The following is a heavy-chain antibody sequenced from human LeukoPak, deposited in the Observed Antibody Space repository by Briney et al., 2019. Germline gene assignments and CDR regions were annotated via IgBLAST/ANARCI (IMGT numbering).Heavy chain of an antibody. D-gene: IGHD3-22*01. CDR2: MNPNSGNT. J-gene: IGHJ3*02. CDR3: ARGRDYYDSSGYLNDAFDI. V-gene: IGHV1-8*01. CDR1: GYTFTSYD. Sequence: ASVTVSFKASGYTFTSYDINWVRQDTGQGLEWMGGMNPNSGNTGYAQKFQGRVTMTSNTSISTASMELSSLSSEDTAVDYGARGRDYYDSSGYLNDAFDIWGQGTMVTVSS.